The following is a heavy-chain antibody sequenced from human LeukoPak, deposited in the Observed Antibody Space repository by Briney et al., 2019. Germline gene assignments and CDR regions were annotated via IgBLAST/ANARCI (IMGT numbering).Heavy chain of an antibody. D-gene: IGHD3-22*01. CDR1: GFSLRTSW. Sequence: PGGSLRLSCAASGFSLRTSWMSWVRQAPGKGLEWVGNIKQDGSEKYYVDSVKGRFTISRDNAKNSLYLLLNSLRAEDTAVYYCARKSGPYYDSSAYYYFDYWGQGTLVTVSS. J-gene: IGHJ4*02. CDR2: IKQDGSEK. V-gene: IGHV3-7*01. CDR3: ARKSGPYYDSSAYYYFDY.